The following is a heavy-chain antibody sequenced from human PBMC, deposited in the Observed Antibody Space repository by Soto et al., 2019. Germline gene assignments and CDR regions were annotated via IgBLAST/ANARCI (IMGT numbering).Heavy chain of an antibody. Sequence: SETLSLTCTVSGGSISSYYWSWIRQPPGKGLEWIGYIYYSGSTNYNPSLKSRVTMSVDTSKNQFSLKLGSVTAADTAVYYCARDRPYYDFWSGYEAYYYYGMDVWGQGTTVTVSS. CDR3: ARDRPYYDFWSGYEAYYYYGMDV. J-gene: IGHJ6*02. V-gene: IGHV4-59*01. CDR2: IYYSGST. D-gene: IGHD3-3*01. CDR1: GGSISSYY.